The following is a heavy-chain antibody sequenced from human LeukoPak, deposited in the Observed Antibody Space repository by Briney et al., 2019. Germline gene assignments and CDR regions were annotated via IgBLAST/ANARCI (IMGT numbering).Heavy chain of an antibody. D-gene: IGHD5-18*01. CDR3: ARDRGLIQLLTRPFDY. CDR1: GGSFSGYY. CDR2: INHSGST. J-gene: IGHJ4*02. V-gene: IGHV4-34*01. Sequence: SETLSLTCAVYGGSFSGYYWSWIRQPPGKGLEWIGEINHSGSTNYNPSLKSRVTISVDTSKNQFSLKLSSVTAADTAVYYCARDRGLIQLLTRPFDYWGQGTLVTVSS.